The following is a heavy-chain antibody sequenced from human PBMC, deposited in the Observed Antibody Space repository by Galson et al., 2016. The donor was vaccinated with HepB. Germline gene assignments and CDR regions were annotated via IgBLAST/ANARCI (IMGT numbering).Heavy chain of an antibody. D-gene: IGHD3-10*01. CDR1: GDSVSNDHAG. J-gene: IGHJ6*02. CDR3: ARVVGLGRGFHF. Sequence: CAISGDSVSNDHAGWNWIRQSPSRDLEWLGRTSYRSAWHHEYVHSLGGRLILSADPPKNQLFLQLTSATPADAAVYSCARVVGLGRGFHFWGQGTTLTVSS. V-gene: IGHV6-1*01. CDR2: TSYRSAWHH.